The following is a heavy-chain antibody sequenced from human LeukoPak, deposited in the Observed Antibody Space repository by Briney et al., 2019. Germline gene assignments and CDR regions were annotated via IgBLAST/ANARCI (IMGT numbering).Heavy chain of an antibody. Sequence: GGSLRLSCAASGFIFSSYSMNWVRQAPGKGLEWVSAISGSGGSTYYADSVKGRFTISRDNSKNTLYLQMNSLRAEDTAVYYCARGVATITFDYWGQGTLVTVSS. V-gene: IGHV3-23*01. CDR2: ISGSGGST. D-gene: IGHD5-12*01. CDR1: GFIFSSYS. J-gene: IGHJ4*02. CDR3: ARGVATITFDY.